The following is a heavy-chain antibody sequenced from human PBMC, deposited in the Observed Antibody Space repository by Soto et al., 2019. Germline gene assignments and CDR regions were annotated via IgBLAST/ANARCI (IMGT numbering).Heavy chain of an antibody. CDR2: IIPIFGTA. CDR1: GGTFSSYA. J-gene: IGHJ6*02. Sequence: ASVKVSCKASGGTFSSYAISWVRQAPGQGLEWMGGIIPIFGTANYAQKFQGRVTITADESTSTAYMELSSLRSEGTAVYYCARAGCSTSCFTSDRGYYYGMDVWGQGTTVTVSS. D-gene: IGHD2-2*01. CDR3: ARAGCSTSCFTSDRGYYYGMDV. V-gene: IGHV1-69*13.